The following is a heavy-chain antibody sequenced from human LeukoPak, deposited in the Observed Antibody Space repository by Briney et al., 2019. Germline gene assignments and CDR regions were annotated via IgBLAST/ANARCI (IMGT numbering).Heavy chain of an antibody. CDR2: IKSDGSAT. CDR3: ARVGGRGSIGGDC. J-gene: IGHJ4*02. CDR1: GFTFSSYW. Sequence: GGSLRLSCAASGFTFSSYWMHWVRQAPGKGLVWVSRIKSDGSATTYADFVKGRFTVSRDNAKNTLYLQMSSLRAEDTAMYFCARVGGRGSIGGDCWGQGTLVTVSS. V-gene: IGHV3-74*03. D-gene: IGHD3-10*01.